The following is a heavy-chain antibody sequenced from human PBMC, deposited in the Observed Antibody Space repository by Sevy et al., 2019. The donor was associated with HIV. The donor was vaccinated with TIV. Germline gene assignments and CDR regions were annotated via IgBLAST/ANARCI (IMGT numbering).Heavy chain of an antibody. D-gene: IGHD6-19*01. J-gene: IGHJ4*02. V-gene: IGHV3-72*01. Sequence: GGSLRLSCAASGFTFSDHNMDWVRQAPGKGLEWVGRTRNKANSYTTEYAASVKGRFTITRDDSKNSLYLQMNSPKTEDTAVYYCARPGYSSGGTDYWGQGTLVTVSS. CDR2: TRNKANSYTT. CDR1: GFTFSDHN. CDR3: ARPGYSSGGTDY.